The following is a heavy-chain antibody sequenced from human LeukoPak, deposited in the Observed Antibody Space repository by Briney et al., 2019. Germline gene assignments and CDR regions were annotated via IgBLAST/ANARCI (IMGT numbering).Heavy chain of an antibody. CDR1: GFTFSSYA. D-gene: IGHD6-13*01. CDR2: ISGSGGST. V-gene: IGHV3-23*01. J-gene: IGHJ4*02. CDR3: AREGSGYSSSSGFDY. Sequence: GGSLRLSCAASGFTFSSYAMSWVRQAPGKGLEWVSGISGSGGSTYYADSVKGRFTISRDNSKNTLSLQMNSLRAEDTAVYYCAREGSGYSSSSGFDYWGQGTLVTVSS.